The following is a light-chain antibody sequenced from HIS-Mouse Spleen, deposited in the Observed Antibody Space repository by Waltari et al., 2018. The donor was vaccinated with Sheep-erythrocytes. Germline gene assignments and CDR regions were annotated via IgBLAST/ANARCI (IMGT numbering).Light chain of an antibody. CDR2: YVS. J-gene: IGLJ3*02. CDR1: SSDVGGYNY. Sequence: QSALTQPRSVSGSPGQSVTISCTGTSSDVGGYNYVSWYQQHPGKAPKLMLYYVSKRPSGVPARFSGSKSGNTASLTISGLQAEDEADYYCCSYAGSYTLVFGGGTKLTVL. CDR3: CSYAGSYTLV. V-gene: IGLV2-11*01.